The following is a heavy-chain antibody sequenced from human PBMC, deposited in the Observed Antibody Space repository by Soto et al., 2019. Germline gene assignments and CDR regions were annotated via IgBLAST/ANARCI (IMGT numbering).Heavy chain of an antibody. Sequence: PSETLSLTGTVSVGSISSGGYYWSWILQHPGKGLEWIGYIYYSGSTYYNPSLKSRVTISVDTSKNQFSLKLSSVTAADTAVYYCARVPGYSYGRCFDYWGQGTLVTVSS. J-gene: IGHJ4*02. CDR2: IYYSGST. CDR3: ARVPGYSYGRCFDY. CDR1: VGSISSGGYY. V-gene: IGHV4-31*03. D-gene: IGHD5-18*01.